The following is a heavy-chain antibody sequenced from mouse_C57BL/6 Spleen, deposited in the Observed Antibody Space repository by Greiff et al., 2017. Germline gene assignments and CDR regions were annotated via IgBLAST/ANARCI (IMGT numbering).Heavy chain of an antibody. CDR3: AFITTVVRYYYFDY. CDR1: GYAFSSSW. D-gene: IGHD1-1*01. J-gene: IGHJ2*01. Sequence: QVQLQQSGPELVKPGASVKISCKASGYAFSSSWMNWVKQRPGKGLEWIGRIYPGDGDTNYNGKFKGQATLTADKSSSTAYMQLSSLTSEDSAVYFCAFITTVVRYYYFDYWGQGTTLTVSS. V-gene: IGHV1-82*01. CDR2: IYPGDGDT.